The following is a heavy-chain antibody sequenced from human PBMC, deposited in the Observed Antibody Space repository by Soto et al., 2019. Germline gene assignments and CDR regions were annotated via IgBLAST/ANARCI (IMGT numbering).Heavy chain of an antibody. CDR3: TTDPGDYEDF. CDR1: GITFTNAW. D-gene: IGHD4-17*01. J-gene: IGHJ4*02. V-gene: IGHV3-15*01. Sequence: GGSLRLSCAASGITFTNAWMSWVRQAPGKGLEWVGRIKNKADGGTTDYAAPVRGRFTISRDDSKNTLFLQMNSLETEDTAVYYCTTDPGDYEDFWGRGTLVTVSS. CDR2: IKNKADGGTT.